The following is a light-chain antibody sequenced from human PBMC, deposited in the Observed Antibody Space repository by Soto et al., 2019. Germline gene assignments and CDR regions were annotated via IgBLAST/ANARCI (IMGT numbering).Light chain of an antibody. CDR1: QSVNKSF. J-gene: IGKJ1*01. CDR2: AAS. CDR3: QKYGSAPAT. V-gene: IGKV3-20*01. Sequence: DIVLTQSPRTLSLSPGERASLSCRASQSVNKSFLAWYQQRAGQAPRLLIYAASSKATDIPPRFSGSGSGTDFTLTISRLEPEDFAVYYCQKYGSAPATFGEGTKVEVK.